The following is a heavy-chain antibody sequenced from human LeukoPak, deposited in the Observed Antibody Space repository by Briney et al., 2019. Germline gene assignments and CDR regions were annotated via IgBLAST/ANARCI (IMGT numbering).Heavy chain of an antibody. CDR3: ARVLMAVAGTRTNYFDY. CDR2: IYHSGST. Sequence: SETLSLTCAVSGGSISSSNWWSWVRQPSGKGLEWIGEIYHSGSTNYNPSLKSRVTISVDKSKNQFSLKLSSVTAADTAVYYCARVLMAVAGTRTNYFDYWGQGTLVTVSS. D-gene: IGHD6-19*01. V-gene: IGHV4-4*02. J-gene: IGHJ4*02. CDR1: GGSISSSNW.